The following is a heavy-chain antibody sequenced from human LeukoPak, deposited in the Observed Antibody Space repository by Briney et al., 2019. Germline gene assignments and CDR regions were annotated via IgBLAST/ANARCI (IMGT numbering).Heavy chain of an antibody. D-gene: IGHD4-17*01. J-gene: IGHJ4*02. V-gene: IGHV3-13*01. CDR3: AKDSTVTSLGY. Sequence: GGPLRLSCAAPGSTFSDYDIHWVRQAPGKGLEWVSAIGTAGDTYYTGSVKGRFTISRENAKNSLYLQMNSLRAGDTAVYYCAKDSTVTSLGYWGQGTLVTVSS. CDR2: IGTAGDT. CDR1: GSTFSDYD.